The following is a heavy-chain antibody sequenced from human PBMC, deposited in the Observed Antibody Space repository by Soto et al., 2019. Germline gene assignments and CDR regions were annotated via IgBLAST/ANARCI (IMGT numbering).Heavy chain of an antibody. Sequence: EVQLLDSGGGLVQPGGSLRLSCAASGFTFSSSAMSWVRQAPGKGLEWVSAGSGSGGTTYYADSVRGRFTISRDKSKNTLYLQMNSLRAEDTAIYFCARCTVDTIVTSGWCHYLDPWGQGTLVTVSS. D-gene: IGHD6-19*01. J-gene: IGHJ5*02. V-gene: IGHV3-23*01. CDR2: GSGSGGTT. CDR1: GFTFSSSA. CDR3: ARCTVDTIVTSGWCHYLDP.